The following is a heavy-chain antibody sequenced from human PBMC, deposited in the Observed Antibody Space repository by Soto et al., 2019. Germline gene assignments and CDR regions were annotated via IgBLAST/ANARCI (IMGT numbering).Heavy chain of an antibody. CDR1: GIPVSSNY. Sequence: EVQLVESGGGLVQPGGSLRLSCAASGIPVSSNYMTWVRQAPGKGLEGVSVLHSGGDTYYANSVKGRFTISRHDSTNTLFLQMNSLTPEDTAVYYCARDGPYYYASRMDVWGQGTTVTVSS. V-gene: IGHV3-53*04. J-gene: IGHJ6*02. CDR3: ARDGPYYYASRMDV. CDR2: LHSGGDT. D-gene: IGHD3-10*01.